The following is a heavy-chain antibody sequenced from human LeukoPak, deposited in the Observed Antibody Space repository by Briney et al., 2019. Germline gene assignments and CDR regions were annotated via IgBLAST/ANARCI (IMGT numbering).Heavy chain of an antibody. Sequence: SETLSLTCTVSGGTISGHYWSWIRQPPGKGLEWIGYIYYSGSTNYNPSLKSRVTISVDTSKNQFSLKLTSVTAADTAVYYCASYSSGYSADYWGQGTLVTVSS. CDR1: GGTISGHY. D-gene: IGHD3-22*01. CDR3: ASYSSGYSADY. V-gene: IGHV4-59*11. J-gene: IGHJ4*02. CDR2: IYYSGST.